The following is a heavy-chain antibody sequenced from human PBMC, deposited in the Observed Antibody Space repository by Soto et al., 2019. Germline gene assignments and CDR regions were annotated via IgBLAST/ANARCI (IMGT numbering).Heavy chain of an antibody. CDR3: AREISHYVWGTMLSY. CDR2: INPSGGST. CDR1: GYPFTSYY. V-gene: IGHV1-46*01. J-gene: IGHJ4*02. D-gene: IGHD3-16*01. Sequence: GASVKVSCKASGYPFTSYYMHWVRQAPGQGLEWMGIINPSGGSTSYAQKFQGRVTMTRDTSTSTVYMELSSLRSEDTAVYYCAREISHYVWGTMLSYWGQGTLVTVSS.